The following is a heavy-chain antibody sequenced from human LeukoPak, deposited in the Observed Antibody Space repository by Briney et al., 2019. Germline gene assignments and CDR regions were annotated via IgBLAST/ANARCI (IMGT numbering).Heavy chain of an antibody. CDR3: AKDPGFWSGYPYYYYYMDV. V-gene: IGHV3-23*01. CDR2: ISGSGGST. CDR1: GFTFSSYS. D-gene: IGHD3-3*01. Sequence: GGSLRLSCAASGFTFSSYSMNWVRQAPGKGLEWVSAISGSGGSTYYADSVKGRFTISRDNSKNTLYLQMNSLRAEDTAVYYCAKDPGFWSGYPYYYYYMDVWGKGTTVTVSS. J-gene: IGHJ6*03.